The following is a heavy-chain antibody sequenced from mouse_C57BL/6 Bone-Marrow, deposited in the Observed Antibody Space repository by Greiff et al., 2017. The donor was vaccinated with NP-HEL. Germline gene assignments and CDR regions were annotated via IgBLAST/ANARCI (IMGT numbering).Heavy chain of an antibody. CDR3: ARFPMITTGYYYAMDY. Sequence: EVQRVESGGGLVKPGGSLKLSCAASGFTFSSYAMSWVRQTPEKRLEWVATISDGGSYTYYPDNVKGRFTISRDNAKNNLYLQMSHLKSEDTAMYYCARFPMITTGYYYAMDYWGQGTSVTVSS. V-gene: IGHV5-4*01. D-gene: IGHD2-4*01. J-gene: IGHJ4*01. CDR1: GFTFSSYA. CDR2: ISDGGSYT.